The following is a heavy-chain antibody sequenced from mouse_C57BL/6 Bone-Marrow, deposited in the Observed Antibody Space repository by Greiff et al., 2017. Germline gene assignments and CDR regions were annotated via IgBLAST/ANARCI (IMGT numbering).Heavy chain of an antibody. D-gene: IGHD1-1*01. J-gene: IGHJ4*01. Sequence: EVQLQQSGPELVKPGASVKISCKASGYSFTGYYMNWVKQSPEKSLEWIGEINPSTGGTTYNQKFKAKATLTVDKSSSTAYMQLKSLTSEDSAVYYCARIRTTVVATRYAMDYWGQGTSVTVSS. CDR2: INPSTGGT. V-gene: IGHV1-42*01. CDR3: ARIRTTVVATRYAMDY. CDR1: GYSFTGYY.